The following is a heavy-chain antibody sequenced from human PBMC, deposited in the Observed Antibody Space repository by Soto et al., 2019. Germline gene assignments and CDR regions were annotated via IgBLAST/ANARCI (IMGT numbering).Heavy chain of an antibody. CDR1: GYTFINYY. CDR3: ARDLWTREGSSGYYFDY. Sequence: ASVKVSCKASGYTFINYYMHWVRQAPGQGLEWMGIINPNGGSTTYAQKFQGRVTLTRDTSTSTAYMELRSLRSDDTAVYYCARDLWTREGSSGYYFDYWGQGTLVTVSS. D-gene: IGHD6-25*01. J-gene: IGHJ4*02. CDR2: INPNGGST. V-gene: IGHV1-46*01.